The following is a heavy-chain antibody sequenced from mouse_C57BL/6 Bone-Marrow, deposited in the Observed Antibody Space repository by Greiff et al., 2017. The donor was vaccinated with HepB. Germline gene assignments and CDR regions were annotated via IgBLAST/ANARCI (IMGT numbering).Heavy chain of an antibody. CDR2: IYPGNSDT. CDR3: TRWAMMVTTYYAMDY. CDR1: GYTFTSYW. V-gene: IGHV1-5*01. J-gene: IGHJ4*01. D-gene: IGHD2-3*01. Sequence: VQLQQSGTVLARPGASVKMSCKTSGYTFTSYWMHWVKQRPGQGLEWIGAIYPGNSDTSYNQKFKGKAKLTAVTSASTAYMELSSLTNEDSAVYYCTRWAMMVTTYYAMDYWGQGTSVTVSS.